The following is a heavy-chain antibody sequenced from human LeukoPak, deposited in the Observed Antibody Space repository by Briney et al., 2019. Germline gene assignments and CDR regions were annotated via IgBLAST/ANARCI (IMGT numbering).Heavy chain of an antibody. V-gene: IGHV4-4*07. J-gene: IGHJ4*01. D-gene: IGHD7-27*01. Sequence: SETLSLTCSVSGDSISYFYWSWIRQAAGKGLEWIGRIHSSGSTDYNASLKSRVTMSVDTSKNQLSLKVIAVTAADTAVYYCASRKLGNDYWGQGTLVTVSS. CDR3: ASRKLGNDY. CDR2: IHSSGST. CDR1: GDSISYFY.